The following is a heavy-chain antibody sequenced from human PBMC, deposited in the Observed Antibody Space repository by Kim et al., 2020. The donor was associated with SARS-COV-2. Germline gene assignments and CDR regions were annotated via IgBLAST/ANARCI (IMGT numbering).Heavy chain of an antibody. Sequence: SETLSLTCTVSGGSISSYYWSWIRQPPGKGLEWIGYIYYSGSTNYNPSLKSRVTISVDTSKNQFSLKLSSVTAADTAVYYCARETKWEPRRGSYYYYGMGVWGQGTTVTVSS. CDR2: IYYSGST. V-gene: IGHV4-59*13. CDR1: GGSISSYY. J-gene: IGHJ6*02. CDR3: ARETKWEPRRGSYYYYGMGV. D-gene: IGHD1-26*01.